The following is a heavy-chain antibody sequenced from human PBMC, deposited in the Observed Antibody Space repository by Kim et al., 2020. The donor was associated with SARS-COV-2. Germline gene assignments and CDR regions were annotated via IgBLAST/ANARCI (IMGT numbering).Heavy chain of an antibody. V-gene: IGHV4-39*01. CDR3: ARPNYDFYGMDV. Sequence: YYNPSLKSRVTISVDTSKNQFSLKLSSVTAADTAVYYCARPNYDFYGMDVWGQGTTVTVSS. D-gene: IGHD3-3*01. J-gene: IGHJ6*02.